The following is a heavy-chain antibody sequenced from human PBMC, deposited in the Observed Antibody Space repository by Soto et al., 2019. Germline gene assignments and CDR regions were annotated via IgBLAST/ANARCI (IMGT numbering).Heavy chain of an antibody. J-gene: IGHJ4*02. CDR2: ISYDGSNK. D-gene: IGHD6-19*01. Sequence: QVQLVESGGGVVQPGRSLRLSCAASGFTFSSYAMHWVRQAPGKGLEWVAVISYDGSNKYYADSVKGRFTISRDNSKNPLYLQMNSLRAEDTAVYYCARAQEPYSSGWYYFDYWGQGTLVTVSS. CDR3: ARAQEPYSSGWYYFDY. CDR1: GFTFSSYA. V-gene: IGHV3-30-3*01.